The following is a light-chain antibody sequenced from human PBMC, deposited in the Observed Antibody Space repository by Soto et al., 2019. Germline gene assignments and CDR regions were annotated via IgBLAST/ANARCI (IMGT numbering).Light chain of an antibody. CDR3: AAWDDSLNGPNYV. CDR2: SNN. CDR1: SSNIGSNT. Sequence: QSVLTQPPSASGTPGQRVTISCSGSSSNIGSNTVNWYQQLPGTAPKLLIYSNNQRPSGVPDRFSGSKSGTSASLAISGLQSEEEADYVGAAWDDSLNGPNYVFGTGTKLTVL. J-gene: IGLJ1*01. V-gene: IGLV1-44*01.